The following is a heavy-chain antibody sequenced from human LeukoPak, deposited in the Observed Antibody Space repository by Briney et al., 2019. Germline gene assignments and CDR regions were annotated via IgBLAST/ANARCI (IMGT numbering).Heavy chain of an antibody. CDR1: GGTFSSYA. CDR2: IIPIFGTA. Sequence: ASVKVSCKASGGTFSSYAISWVRQAPGQGLEWMGGIIPIFGTANYAQKFQGRVTITADESTSTAHMELSSLRSEDTAVYYCARVYGGEDNAYWGQGTLVTVSS. CDR3: ARVYGGEDNAY. V-gene: IGHV1-69*13. J-gene: IGHJ4*02. D-gene: IGHD3-16*01.